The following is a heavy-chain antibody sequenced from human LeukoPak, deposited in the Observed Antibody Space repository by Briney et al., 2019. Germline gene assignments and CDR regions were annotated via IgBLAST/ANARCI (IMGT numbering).Heavy chain of an antibody. CDR2: INHSGST. J-gene: IGHJ5*02. Sequence: SETLPLTCAVYGGSFSGYYWSWIRQPPGKGLEWIGEINHSGSTNYNPSLKSRVTISVDTSKNQFSLKLSSVTAADTAVYYCANYSGWYGWFDPWGQGTLVTVSS. CDR3: ANYSGWYGWFDP. D-gene: IGHD6-19*01. CDR1: GGSFSGYY. V-gene: IGHV4-34*01.